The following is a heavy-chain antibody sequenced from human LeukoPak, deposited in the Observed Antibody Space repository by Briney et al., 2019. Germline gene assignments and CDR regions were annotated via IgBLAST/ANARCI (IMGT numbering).Heavy chain of an antibody. CDR2: IIPIFGTA. D-gene: IGHD3-3*01. CDR3: ARLDDFWSGSNY. V-gene: IGHV1-69*05. J-gene: IGHJ4*02. CDR1: GGTFSNYA. Sequence: SVKVSCKASGGTFSNYAISWVRQAPGQGLEWMGRIIPIFGTANYAQKFQGRVTITTDESMSTAYMELSSLRSEDTAVYYCARLDDFWSGSNYWGQGTLVTVSS.